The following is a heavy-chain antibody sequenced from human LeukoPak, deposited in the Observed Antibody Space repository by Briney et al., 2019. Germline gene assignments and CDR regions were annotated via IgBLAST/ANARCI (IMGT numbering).Heavy chain of an antibody. J-gene: IGHJ4*02. CDR3: AKGVSSWYPPHFDY. V-gene: IGHV3-30*18. CDR1: GFTFSSHG. Sequence: GGSLRLSCAASGFTFSSHGMHWVRQAPGKGLEWAAVISYDGNNKYYAESVKGRFTISRDNPKNTLYLQMNSLRAEDTAVYYCAKGVSSWYPPHFDYWGQGTLITVSS. D-gene: IGHD6-13*01. CDR2: ISYDGNNK.